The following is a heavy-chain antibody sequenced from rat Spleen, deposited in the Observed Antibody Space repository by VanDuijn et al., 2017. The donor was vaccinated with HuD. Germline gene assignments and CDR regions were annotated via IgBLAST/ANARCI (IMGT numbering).Heavy chain of an antibody. D-gene: IGHD1-5*01. CDR1: GFTFSDYY. CDR2: LFYDGSST. Sequence: EVQLVESDGGLVQPGRSLKLSCAASGFTFSDYYMAWVRQAPTKGLEWVATLFYDGSSTYYRDPVKGRFTISRDNAKSTLYLQMDSLRSEDTATYYCARRGYRYNYFDYWGKGVMVTVSS. V-gene: IGHV5-17*01. CDR3: ARRGYRYNYFDY. J-gene: IGHJ2*01.